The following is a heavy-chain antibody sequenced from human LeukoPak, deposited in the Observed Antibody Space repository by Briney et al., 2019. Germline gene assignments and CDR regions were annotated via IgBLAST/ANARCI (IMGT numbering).Heavy chain of an antibody. CDR1: GLSFRDNY. Sequence: GGSLRRSCAVSGLSFRDNYMSWIRQAPGKGLEWVSYISNAGSYKNYADSVKGRFTISSDDATNSLYLKMDSLRAEDTAVYYCARAIGRGTGGYFDYWGQGTLVTVSS. CDR2: ISNAGSYK. CDR3: ARAIGRGTGGYFDY. J-gene: IGHJ4*02. D-gene: IGHD1-14*01. V-gene: IGHV3-11*03.